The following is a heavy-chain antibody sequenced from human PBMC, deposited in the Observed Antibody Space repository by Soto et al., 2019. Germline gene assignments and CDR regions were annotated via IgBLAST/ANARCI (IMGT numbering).Heavy chain of an antibody. V-gene: IGHV1-3*01. CDR1: GYTFTSYA. D-gene: IGHD3-3*01. CDR2: INAGNGNT. CDR3: ARDKEGYYDFWSGYSSLGGFDY. J-gene: IGHJ4*02. Sequence: QVQLVQSGAEVKKPGASVKVSCKASGYTFTSYAMHWVRQAPGQRLEWMGWINAGNGNTKYSQKFQGRVTITRDTYASTAYMELSSLRSEDTAVYYCARDKEGYYDFWSGYSSLGGFDYWGQGTLVTVSS.